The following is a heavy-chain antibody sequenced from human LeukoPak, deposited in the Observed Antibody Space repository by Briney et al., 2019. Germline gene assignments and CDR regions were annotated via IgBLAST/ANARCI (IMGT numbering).Heavy chain of an antibody. J-gene: IGHJ6*02. D-gene: IGHD6-13*01. CDR2: IYYSGST. CDR3: AREKVEYSSSRGPYSYGMDV. V-gene: IGHV4-59*01. Sequence: SETLSLTCTVSGGSISSYYWSWIRQPPGKGLEWIGYIYYSGSTNYNPSLKSRVTISVDTSKNQFSLKLSSVTAADTAVYYCAREKVEYSSSRGPYSYGMDVWGQGTTVTVSS. CDR1: GGSISSYY.